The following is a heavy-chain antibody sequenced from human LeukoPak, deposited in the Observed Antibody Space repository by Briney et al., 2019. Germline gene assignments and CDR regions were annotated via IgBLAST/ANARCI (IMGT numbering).Heavy chain of an antibody. CDR3: ARRVGGYYDSSGYLDY. CDR2: INTNTGNP. J-gene: IGHJ4*02. D-gene: IGHD3-22*01. Sequence: ASVKVSCKASGYTFTSYAMNWVRQAPGQGLEWMGWINTNTGNPTYAQGFTGRFVFSLDTSVSTAYLQISSLKAEDTAVYYCARRVGGYYDSSGYLDYWGQGTLVTVSS. CDR1: GYTFTSYA. V-gene: IGHV7-4-1*02.